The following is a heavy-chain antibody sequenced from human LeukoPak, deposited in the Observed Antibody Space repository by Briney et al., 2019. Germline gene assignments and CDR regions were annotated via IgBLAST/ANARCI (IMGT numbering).Heavy chain of an antibody. V-gene: IGHV3-7*01. D-gene: IGHD6-19*01. CDR3: SSQPAVLDLDC. Sequence: GGSLRLSCAASGFAFSRYWMTWVREAPGKGLEWVANIKPVGSGKNYVDPVKGRFTISGDNAKNSLYLQMKGLRVEDTAVYYCSSQPAVLDLDCWGQGTLVTVSS. CDR1: GFAFSRYW. J-gene: IGHJ4*02. CDR2: IKPVGSGK.